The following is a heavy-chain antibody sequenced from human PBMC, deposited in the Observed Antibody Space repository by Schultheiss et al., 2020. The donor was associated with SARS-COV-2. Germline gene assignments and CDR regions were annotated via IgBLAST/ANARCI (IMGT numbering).Heavy chain of an antibody. J-gene: IGHJ6*02. V-gene: IGHV3-23*01. CDR3: ARDRWYSSSWDYYYYGMDV. D-gene: IGHD6-13*01. CDR2: ISGSGGST. CDR1: GFTVSSNY. Sequence: GGSLRLSCAASGFTVSSNYMSWVRQAPGKGLEWVSAISGSGGSTYYADSVKGRFTISRDNSKNTLYLQMNSLRAEDTAVYYCARDRWYSSSWDYYYYGMDVWGQGTTVTVAS.